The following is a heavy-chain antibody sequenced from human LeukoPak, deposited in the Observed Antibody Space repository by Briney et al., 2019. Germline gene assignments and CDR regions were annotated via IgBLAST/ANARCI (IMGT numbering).Heavy chain of an antibody. CDR3: ARVPRRRAEGDY. CDR2: IIPIFGTA. D-gene: IGHD6-13*01. V-gene: IGHV1-69*05. J-gene: IGHJ4*02. Sequence: GASVKVSCKASGGTFSSYAISWVRQAPGQGLEWMGGIIPIFGTANYAQKFQGRVTITTDESTSTAYMELSSLRSEDTAVYYCARVPRRRAEGDYWGQGTLVTVSS. CDR1: GGTFSSYA.